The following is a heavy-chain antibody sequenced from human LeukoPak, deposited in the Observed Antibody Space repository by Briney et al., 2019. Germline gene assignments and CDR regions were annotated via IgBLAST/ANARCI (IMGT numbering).Heavy chain of an antibody. CDR2: IYSGGGT. D-gene: IGHD2-15*01. CDR3: ARAGLYCSGGSCYHFDY. V-gene: IGHV3-53*01. CDR1: SFTVISNY. J-gene: IGHJ4*02. Sequence: PGWSLRLSCSTSSFTVISNYMSCVRQAPRQRLEWVSVIYSGGGTDYAVSVKGRFTIPRNKSNNTMYLQMNSLRGEDTAVYYCARAGLYCSGGSCYHFDYWGQGTLVTVSS.